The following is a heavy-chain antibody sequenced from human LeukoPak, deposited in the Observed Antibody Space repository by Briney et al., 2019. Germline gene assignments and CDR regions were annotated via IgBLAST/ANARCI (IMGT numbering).Heavy chain of an antibody. J-gene: IGHJ6*02. CDR3: GRIRASGAKDV. CDR1: GGTFSSYA. V-gene: IGHV1-69*04. Sequence: SVKVSCKASGGTFSSYAISWVRQAPGQGLEWMGRIIPILGIANYALRFQGRVTITADKSTSTAWMELRSLRSDDTAVYYCGRIRASGAKDVWGQGTTVTVSS. CDR2: IIPILGIA. D-gene: IGHD1-26*01.